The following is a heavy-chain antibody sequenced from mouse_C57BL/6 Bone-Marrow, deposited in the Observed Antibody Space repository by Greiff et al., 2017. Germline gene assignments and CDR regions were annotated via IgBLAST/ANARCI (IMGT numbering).Heavy chain of an antibody. Sequence: EVKLQESGGGLVQPGGSLKLSCAASGFTFSDYYMYWVRQTPEKRLEWVAYISNGGGSTYYPDTVKGRFTISRDNAKNTLYLQMSRLKSEDTAMYYCARRRELGSFDYWGQGTTLTVSS. CDR1: GFTFSDYY. CDR2: ISNGGGST. J-gene: IGHJ2*01. V-gene: IGHV5-12*01. D-gene: IGHD4-1*01. CDR3: ARRRELGSFDY.